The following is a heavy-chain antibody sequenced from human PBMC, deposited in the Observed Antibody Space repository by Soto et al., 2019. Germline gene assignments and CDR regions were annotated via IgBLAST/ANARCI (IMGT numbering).Heavy chain of an antibody. V-gene: IGHV4-59*01. CDR1: NVSISSSY. D-gene: IGHD1-26*01. CDR3: ARDFAGRGPFDP. CDR2: VYYSGLT. Sequence: QVQLQESGPGLVKPSETLSLTCTVSNVSISSSYWNWIRQSPGKGLEWIGFVYYSGLTKYNPSLKSRVTMSIDMSKNEFSLKLTSVTTADTGFYFCARDFAGRGPFDPWGPGTLVTVSS. J-gene: IGHJ5*01.